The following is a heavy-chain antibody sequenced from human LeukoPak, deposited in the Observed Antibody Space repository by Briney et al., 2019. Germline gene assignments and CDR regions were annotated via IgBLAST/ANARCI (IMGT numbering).Heavy chain of an antibody. V-gene: IGHV1-18*01. CDR3: ARTCPLLYCSSSFFDP. CDR2: ISAYNGDT. Sequence: ASVKVSCKTSGYTFSSFGISWVRQAPGQGLEWMGWISAYNGDTRSAPKFQGRVTMTTDTPTTTAYIDLRSLRSDDTAVYYCARTCPLLYCSSSFFDPWGRGTLVTVSS. D-gene: IGHD2-2*01. J-gene: IGHJ5*02. CDR1: GYTFSSFG.